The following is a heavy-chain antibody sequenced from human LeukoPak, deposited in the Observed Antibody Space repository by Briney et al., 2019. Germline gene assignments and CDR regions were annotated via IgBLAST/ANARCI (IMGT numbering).Heavy chain of an antibody. D-gene: IGHD2-8*01. J-gene: IGHJ4*02. V-gene: IGHV3-21*01. CDR3: ASRYCTNGVCHFDY. CDR1: GFTFSSYS. Sequence: PGGSLRLSCAASGFTFSSYSMNWVRPAPGKGLEWVSSISSSNSFIYYADSVKGRFTISRDNAKNSLYLQMNSLRAEDTAVYYCASRYCTNGVCHFDYWGQGTLVTVSS. CDR2: ISSSNSFI.